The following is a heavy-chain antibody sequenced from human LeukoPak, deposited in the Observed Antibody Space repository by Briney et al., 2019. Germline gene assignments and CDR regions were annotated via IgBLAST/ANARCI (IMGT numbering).Heavy chain of an antibody. CDR3: ARHGTPLRYGSGNYYKGAPFDY. J-gene: IGHJ4*02. D-gene: IGHD3-10*01. Sequence: SETLSLTCAVYGGSYSGYYWSWIRQPPGKGLEWIGEINHSGSTNYNPSLKSRVTISVDTSKNQFSLKLSSVTAADTAVYYCARHGTPLRYGSGNYYKGAPFDYWGQGTLVTVSS. V-gene: IGHV4-34*01. CDR1: GGSYSGYY. CDR2: INHSGST.